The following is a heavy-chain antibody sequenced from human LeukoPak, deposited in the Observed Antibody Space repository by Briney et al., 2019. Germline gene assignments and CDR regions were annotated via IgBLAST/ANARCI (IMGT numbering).Heavy chain of an antibody. Sequence: PGGSLRLSCAASGFPFTNYWMIWVRQAPGKRPEWVGNINQGGSETNYVDSVKGRFSISRDNAKTSLYLEMSSLRAEDTAVYYCATDRKVGTWDPRFDYWGQGALVTVSS. CDR2: INQGGSET. CDR3: ATDRKVGTWDPRFDY. V-gene: IGHV3-7*01. CDR1: GFPFTNYW. J-gene: IGHJ4*02. D-gene: IGHD4-23*01.